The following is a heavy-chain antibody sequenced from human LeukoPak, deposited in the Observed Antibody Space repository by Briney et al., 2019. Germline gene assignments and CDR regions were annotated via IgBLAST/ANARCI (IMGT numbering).Heavy chain of an antibody. CDR1: GYGFTGHY. V-gene: IGHV1-2*02. Sequence: ASVKVSCKASGYGFTGHYMYWVRQAPGQGLEWMGWINPDGGDARYVPKFQGRVTMTRDTSITTAYMELNSLRSDDTAVYYCARDTSGSNSFDNWGQGTLVTVSS. CDR2: INPDGGDA. D-gene: IGHD2-8*01. J-gene: IGHJ4*02. CDR3: ARDTSGSNSFDN.